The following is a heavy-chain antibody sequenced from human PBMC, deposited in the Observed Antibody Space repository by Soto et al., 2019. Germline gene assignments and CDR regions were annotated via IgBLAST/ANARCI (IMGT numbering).Heavy chain of an antibody. D-gene: IGHD3-22*01. CDR3: ARGSYDSSGYFFKHYYYYYGMDV. Sequence: PGGSLRLSCAASGFSFSSYAMSWVRQAPGKGLEWVAVIWYDGSNKYYADSVKGRFTISRDNSKNTLYLQMNSLRAEDTAVYYCARGSYDSSGYFFKHYYYYYGMDVWGQGTKVTVSS. CDR2: IWYDGSNK. J-gene: IGHJ6*02. V-gene: IGHV3-33*08. CDR1: GFSFSSYA.